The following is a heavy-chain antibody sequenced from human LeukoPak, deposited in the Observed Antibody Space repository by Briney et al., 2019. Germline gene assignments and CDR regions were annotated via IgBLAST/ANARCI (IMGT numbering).Heavy chain of an antibody. CDR2: INPSGGST. J-gene: IGHJ4*02. CDR1: GYTFTSYY. CDR3: ARDMSRGYSGYDPMYYFDY. Sequence: GASVKVSCKASGYTFTSYYMHWVRQAPGQGLEWMGIINPSGGSTSYAQKFQGRVTMTRDISTSTVYMELSSLRSEDTAVYYCARDMSRGYSGYDPMYYFDYWGQGTLVTVSS. D-gene: IGHD5-12*01. V-gene: IGHV1-46*01.